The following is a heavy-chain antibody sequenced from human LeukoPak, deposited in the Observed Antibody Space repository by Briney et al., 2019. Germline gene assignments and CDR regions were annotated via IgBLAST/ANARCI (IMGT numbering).Heavy chain of an antibody. J-gene: IGHJ6*02. D-gene: IGHD3-3*01. V-gene: IGHV4-30-2*01. Sequence: KSSQTLSLTCAVSGVSISSGGYSWSWIRQPPGKGLGWIGYIYHSGSTYYNPSLKSRVTISVDRSKNQFSLKLSSVTAADTAVYYCARGMGETIFGVDYYYGMDVWGQGTTVTVSS. CDR2: IYHSGST. CDR1: GVSISSGGYS. CDR3: ARGMGETIFGVDYYYGMDV.